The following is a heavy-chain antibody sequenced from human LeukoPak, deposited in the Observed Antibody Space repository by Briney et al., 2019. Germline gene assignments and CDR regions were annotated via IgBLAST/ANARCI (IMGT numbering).Heavy chain of an antibody. CDR2: IYYSGST. V-gene: IGHV4-59*08. CDR3: ARHSLIGAYYFDY. D-gene: IGHD3-10*01. J-gene: IGHJ4*02. CDR1: GGSISSYY. Sequence: PSETPSLNCTVSGGSISSYYWSRIRQPPGKGLEWIGYIYYSGSTNYNPSLKSRVTISVDTSKNQFSLKLSSVTAADTAVYYCARHSLIGAYYFDYWGQGTLVTVSS.